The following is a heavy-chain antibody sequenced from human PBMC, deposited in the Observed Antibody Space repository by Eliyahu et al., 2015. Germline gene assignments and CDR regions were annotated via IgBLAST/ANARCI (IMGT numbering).Heavy chain of an antibody. CDR2: ISSSGSTI. V-gene: IGHV3-11*01. J-gene: IGHJ4*02. Sequence: QVQLVESGGGLVKPGGXXRLSCAAXGXTXXDXXMSXIRQAPGKGLEWVSYISSSGSTIYYADSVKGRFTISRDNAKNSLYLQMNSLRAEDTAVYYCARAGVRVRGSLGYWGQGTLVTVSS. CDR1: GXTXXDXX. D-gene: IGHD3-10*01. CDR3: ARAGVRVRGSLGY.